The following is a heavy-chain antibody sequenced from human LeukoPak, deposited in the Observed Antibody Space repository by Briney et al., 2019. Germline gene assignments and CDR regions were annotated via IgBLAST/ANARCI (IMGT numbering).Heavy chain of an antibody. Sequence: SETLSLTCAVYAGSFSGYYWSRIRQPPGKGLEWIGETNQSGSTSYKTSLKSRVTISVDTSKNQFSLKLSSVTAADTAVYYCAILAGQLAFDYWGQGTLVTVSS. J-gene: IGHJ4*02. CDR1: AGSFSGYY. CDR2: TNQSGST. V-gene: IGHV4-34*01. D-gene: IGHD3-16*01. CDR3: AILAGQLAFDY.